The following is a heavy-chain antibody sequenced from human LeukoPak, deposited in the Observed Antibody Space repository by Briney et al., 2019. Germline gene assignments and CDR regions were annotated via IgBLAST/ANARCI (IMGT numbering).Heavy chain of an antibody. Sequence: GGSLRLSCAAFGFTVSSYYMSWVRQAPGEGLEWVSVMRSAGTTSYADCVKGRFTISRDSSKNMLYLQMNSLRAEDTAEYYCARGGVVVTAIHTKYYYYYYGMDVWGQGTTVTVSS. J-gene: IGHJ6*02. CDR3: ARGGVVVTAIHTKYYYYYYGMDV. CDR1: GFTVSSYY. D-gene: IGHD2-21*02. CDR2: MRSAGTT. V-gene: IGHV3-53*01.